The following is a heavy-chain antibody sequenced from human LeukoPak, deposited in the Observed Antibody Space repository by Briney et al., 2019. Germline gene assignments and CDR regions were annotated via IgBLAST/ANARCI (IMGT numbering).Heavy chain of an antibody. CDR1: GFTFSSYN. CDR2: ISSRSSAI. V-gene: IGHV3-48*02. D-gene: IGHD3-16*01. CDR3: ARGATGFDY. Sequence: GGSLRLSCAASGFTFSSYNMNWVRQAPGKGLEWVSYISSRSSAIYYADSVKGRFTISRDNAKSSLYLQMNSLRDEDTAVYYCARGATGFDYWGQGTLVTVSS. J-gene: IGHJ4*02.